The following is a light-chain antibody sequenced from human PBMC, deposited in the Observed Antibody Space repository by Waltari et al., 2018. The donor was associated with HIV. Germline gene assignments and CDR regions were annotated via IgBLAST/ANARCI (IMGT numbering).Light chain of an antibody. V-gene: IGKV3D-15*01. CDR1: QNVEDK. CDR2: HSS. Sequence: DIVLTQSPATVSVSQGGRVTVSCRASQNVEDKLAWSQQKPGPSPRLLISHSSARAAGVPTRFGGAGSATNFTLTITSLQSEDFALFFCQQYHHWPPLTFGGGSRVELK. J-gene: IGKJ4*01. CDR3: QQYHHWPPLT.